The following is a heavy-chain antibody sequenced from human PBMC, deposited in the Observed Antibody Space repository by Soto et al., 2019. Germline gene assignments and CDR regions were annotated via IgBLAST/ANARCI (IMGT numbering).Heavy chain of an antibody. CDR2: IWSDGSNQ. CDR3: VTSGDLRVGSNDWYINHYRLDV. D-gene: IGHD3-9*01. V-gene: IGHV3-33*01. CDR1: AFTFSRHG. J-gene: IGHJ6*02. Sequence: GSLRLSCAASAFTFSRHGMHWVRQAPGKGLQWVGVIWSDGSNQRYAESVKGRFTISRDNSKNTLYLQMNSLRAGDTAVYHCVTSGDLRVGSNDWYINHYRLDVWGQGTPVTGSS.